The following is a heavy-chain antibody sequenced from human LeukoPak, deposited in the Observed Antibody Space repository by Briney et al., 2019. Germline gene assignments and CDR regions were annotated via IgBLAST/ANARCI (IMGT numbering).Heavy chain of an antibody. J-gene: IGHJ4*02. CDR1: GYTFTGYY. D-gene: IGHD6-19*01. CDR2: INPNSGGT. V-gene: IGHV1-2*02. Sequence: ASVKVSCKASGYTFTGYYMHWVRQAAGQGLEWMGWINPNSGGTNYAQKFQGRVTMTRDTSISTAYMELSRLRSDDTAVYYCARAPTIAVAGHFDYWGQGTLVTVSS. CDR3: ARAPTIAVAGHFDY.